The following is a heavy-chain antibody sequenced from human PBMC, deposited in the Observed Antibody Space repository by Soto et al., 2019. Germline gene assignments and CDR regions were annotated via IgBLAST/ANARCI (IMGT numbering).Heavy chain of an antibody. CDR2: ISTYNGNT. Sequence: QVQLVQSGAEVKKPGASVKVSCKASGYTFTTYGMSWVRQAPGQGLDWMGWISTYNGNTKYAERLQGRVTMTTDTTTSTAYMELRSPRCDDTAVYYCARGPTDYYDNSGNYFLDYWGQVTLVTVSS. D-gene: IGHD3-22*01. CDR1: GYTFTTYG. V-gene: IGHV1-18*01. J-gene: IGHJ4*02. CDR3: ARGPTDYYDNSGNYFLDY.